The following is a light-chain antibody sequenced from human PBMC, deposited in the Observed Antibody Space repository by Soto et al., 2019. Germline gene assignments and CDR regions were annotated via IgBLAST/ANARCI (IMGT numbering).Light chain of an antibody. J-gene: IGKJ1*01. CDR1: QSVSSN. Sequence: EIVSTQSPATLSLSPGERATLPCRASQSVSSNLAWYQQKPGQAPSLLIYGAFTRATGIPARFSGTGSGTEFTLTISSLQSEDFALYYCQQYNDWPLTFGQGTKVDIK. CDR2: GAF. CDR3: QQYNDWPLT. V-gene: IGKV3-15*01.